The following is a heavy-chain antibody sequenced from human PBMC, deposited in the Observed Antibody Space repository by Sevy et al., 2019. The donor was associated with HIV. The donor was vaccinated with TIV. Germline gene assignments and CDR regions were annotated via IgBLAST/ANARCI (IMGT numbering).Heavy chain of an antibody. CDR2: FRSKGYGGTT. D-gene: IGHD3-16*01. J-gene: IGHJ3*01. CDR1: GFTFGDYA. CDR3: TRGPRGGWAFDL. Sequence: GGSLRLSCTASGFTFGDYAMSWFRQAPGKGLEWVGLFRSKGYGGTTEYAASVKGRCIMSRDDSKSIAYLQMNSLKTEDTAVYYCTRGPRGGWAFDLWGQGTMVTVSS. V-gene: IGHV3-49*03.